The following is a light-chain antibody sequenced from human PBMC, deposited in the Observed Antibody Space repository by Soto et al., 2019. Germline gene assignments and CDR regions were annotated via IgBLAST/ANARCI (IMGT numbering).Light chain of an antibody. CDR3: MQVLQTALT. CDR1: QSLLHSTGHNY. V-gene: IGKV2-28*01. J-gene: IGKJ3*01. CDR2: LGS. Sequence: DIVMTQSPLSLPVTPGEPASISCRSSQSLLHSTGHNYLDWYLQKPGQSPQLLIQLGSMRASGGPHRFTGSGSGTDVTLKISRVEAEDVGVYYCMQVLQTALTFCPGTKVEI.